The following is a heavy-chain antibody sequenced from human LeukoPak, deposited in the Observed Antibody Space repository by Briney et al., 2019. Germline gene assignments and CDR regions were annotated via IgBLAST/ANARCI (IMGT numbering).Heavy chain of an antibody. V-gene: IGHV4-31*03. CDR3: ARADNLNAFDY. J-gene: IGHJ4*02. D-gene: IGHD1-1*01. CDR2: ISSSGST. Sequence: SETLSLTCTVSGGSISSGGYFWSWIRQHPGKGLEWIGSISSSGSTLYSPSLKRRISISVDTSNNQFSLKLGSVTAADTAVFYCARADNLNAFDYWGQGTRVTVSS. CDR1: GGSISSGGYF.